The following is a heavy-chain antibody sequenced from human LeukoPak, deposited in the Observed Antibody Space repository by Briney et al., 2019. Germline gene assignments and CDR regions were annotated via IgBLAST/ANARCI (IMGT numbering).Heavy chain of an antibody. CDR1: GYTFTSHY. V-gene: IGHV1-46*01. D-gene: IGHD3-3*01. CDR2: INPSAGST. Sequence: GASVKVSCRASGYTFTSHYMHWVGQAPGQGLEWTGIINPSAGSTSYPQKFQGRVTMTRDTSTSTVYMELSSLRSEDTAVYYCAAPGASGFVGNFWSGPLDYWGQGTLVTVSS. J-gene: IGHJ4*02. CDR3: AAPGASGFVGNFWSGPLDY.